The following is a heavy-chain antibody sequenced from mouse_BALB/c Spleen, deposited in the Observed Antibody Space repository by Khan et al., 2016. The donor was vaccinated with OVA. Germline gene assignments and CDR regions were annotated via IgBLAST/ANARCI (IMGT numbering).Heavy chain of an antibody. CDR1: GYTFTDYV. CDR2: IYPGSDST. Sequence: QVQLQQSGPELVKPGASVKMSCKASGYTFTDYVMNWVKQRNGQGLEWIGQIYPGSDSTYYNEKFKGKATLTADRSSSTAYMQLSNLTAEDSAVYFCARAGLDVFADWGQGTRVTVSA. V-gene: IGHV1-77*01. CDR3: ARAGLDVFAD. J-gene: IGHJ3*01.